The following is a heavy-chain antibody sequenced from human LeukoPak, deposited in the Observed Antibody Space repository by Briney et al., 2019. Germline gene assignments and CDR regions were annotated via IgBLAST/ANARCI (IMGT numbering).Heavy chain of an antibody. D-gene: IGHD3-22*01. CDR1: GGSISSSSYY. J-gene: IGHJ4*02. CDR3: ARENYYDSSGGAYFDY. Sequence: SETLSLNCTVSGGSISSSSYYWGWIRQPPGKGLEWIGGIYYSGSTYYNPSLKSRVTISVDTSKNQFSLKLSSVTAADTAVYYCARENYYDSSGGAYFDYWGQGTLVTVSS. CDR2: IYYSGST. V-gene: IGHV4-39*07.